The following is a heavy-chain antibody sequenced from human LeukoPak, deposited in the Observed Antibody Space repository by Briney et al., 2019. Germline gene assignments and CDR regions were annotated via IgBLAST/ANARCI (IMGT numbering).Heavy chain of an antibody. V-gene: IGHV1-18*01. CDR3: ARDDYYDSSGYYTL. J-gene: IGHJ1*01. Sequence: ASVKVSCKASGYTFTSYGISWVRQAPGQGLEWMGWISAYNGNTNYAQKVQGRVTMTTDTSTSTAYMELRSLRSDDTAVYYCARDDYYDSSGYYTLWGQGTLVTVSS. D-gene: IGHD3-22*01. CDR2: ISAYNGNT. CDR1: GYTFTSYG.